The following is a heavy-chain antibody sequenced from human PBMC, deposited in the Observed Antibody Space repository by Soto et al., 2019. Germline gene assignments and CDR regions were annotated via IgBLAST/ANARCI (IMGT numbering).Heavy chain of an antibody. CDR3: ARDRSGWYDF. J-gene: IGHJ4*02. D-gene: IGHD6-19*01. CDR2: VNPSGGST. V-gene: IGHV1-46*01. CDR1: GYIFTAYS. Sequence: QVQLVQSGAEVKKPGASVKVSCKASGYIFTAYSMHWVRQAPGQGLEWMGVVNPSGGSTNYAQKFQDRVTMTADTAASTVYMELRSLRSDDSAVFYCARDRSGWYDFWGQGTLVTVSA.